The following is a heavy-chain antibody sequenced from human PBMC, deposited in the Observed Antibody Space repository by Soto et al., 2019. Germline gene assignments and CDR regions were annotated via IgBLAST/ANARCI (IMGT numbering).Heavy chain of an antibody. CDR2: ISFDGSKE. D-gene: IGHD3-10*01. CDR1: EFTFRNYP. V-gene: IGHV3-30-3*01. Sequence: QVQLVQSGGRVVQLGRSLRLSCVAYEFTFRNYPMHWVRQAPGKGLEWVAVISFDGSKEDSADSVKGRFTVSRDNSKNTLYLEMNSLRAEDTAVYYCARGVAAIVTWYLDYWGQGSLVTVSS. CDR3: ARGVAAIVTWYLDY. J-gene: IGHJ4*02.